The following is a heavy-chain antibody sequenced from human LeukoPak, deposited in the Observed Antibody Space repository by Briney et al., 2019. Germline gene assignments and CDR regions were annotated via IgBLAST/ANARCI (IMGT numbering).Heavy chain of an antibody. CDR2: INHNSGAT. CDR1: GYTFTAHY. J-gene: IGHJ6*03. Sequence: ASVKVSCKASGYTFTAHYLHWVRQAPGQGLEWMAWINHNSGATKYAEKFQGRVTVTRDTSTSTAYMELSRLRSDDTAVYYCARGTDYGDYGGTWFYYYYMDVWGEGTTVTVSS. V-gene: IGHV1-2*02. D-gene: IGHD4-17*01. CDR3: ARGTDYGDYGGTWFYYYYMDV.